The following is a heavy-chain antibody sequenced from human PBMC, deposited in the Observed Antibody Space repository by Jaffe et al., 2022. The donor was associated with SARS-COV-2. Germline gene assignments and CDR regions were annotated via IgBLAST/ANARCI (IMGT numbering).Heavy chain of an antibody. Sequence: QVQLVESGGGVVQPGRSLRLSCAASGFTFSSYGMHWVRQAPGKGLEWVAVIWYDGSNKYYADSVKGRFTISRDNSKNTLYLQMNSLRAEDTAVYYCARDGRRWLQMRGYFDLWGRGTLVTVSS. D-gene: IGHD5-12*01. J-gene: IGHJ2*01. CDR3: ARDGRRWLQMRGYFDL. CDR2: IWYDGSNK. CDR1: GFTFSSYG. V-gene: IGHV3-33*01.